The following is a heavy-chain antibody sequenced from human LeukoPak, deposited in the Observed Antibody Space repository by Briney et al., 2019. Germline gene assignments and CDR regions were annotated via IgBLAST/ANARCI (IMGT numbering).Heavy chain of an antibody. J-gene: IGHJ5*02. V-gene: IGHV4-34*01. D-gene: IGHD3-22*01. Sequence: SETLSLTCAVYGGSFSGYYWSWIRQPPGKGLEWIGEINHSGNTNYNPSLKSRVTISVDTSKNQFSLKLSSVTAADTAVYYCASSRGYYARVGWFDPWGQGTLVTVSS. CDR2: INHSGNT. CDR1: GGSFSGYY. CDR3: ASSRGYYARVGWFDP.